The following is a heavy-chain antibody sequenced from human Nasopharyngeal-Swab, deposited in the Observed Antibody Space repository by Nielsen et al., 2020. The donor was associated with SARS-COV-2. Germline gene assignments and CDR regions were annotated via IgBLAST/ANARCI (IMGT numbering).Heavy chain of an antibody. J-gene: IGHJ4*02. CDR2: ISYDGSNK. Sequence: GESLKISCAASGFTFNIFGIHWVRQAPGKGLEWVALISYDGSNKYYADSVKGRFTVSRDNAKDSLYLQMNSLRIEDTAVYFCARIGYSSSSTDYWGQGTLVTVSS. CDR1: GFTFNIFG. CDR3: ARIGYSSSSTDY. V-gene: IGHV3-30*03. D-gene: IGHD6-6*01.